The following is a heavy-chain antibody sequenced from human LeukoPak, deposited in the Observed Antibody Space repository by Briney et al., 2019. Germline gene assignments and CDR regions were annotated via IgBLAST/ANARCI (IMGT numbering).Heavy chain of an antibody. Sequence: GGSLRLSCATSGFTFSNFDLHWVRQATGEGLEWVSAIGTAGDTYYPDSVKGRFTISRDNAKNSFYLQMNNLRVGDTAVYYCSRGGAPAGYAYDVWGLGTVVTVSS. D-gene: IGHD6-13*01. CDR1: GFTFSNFD. V-gene: IGHV3-13*01. CDR2: IGTAGDT. CDR3: SRGGAPAGYAYDV. J-gene: IGHJ3*01.